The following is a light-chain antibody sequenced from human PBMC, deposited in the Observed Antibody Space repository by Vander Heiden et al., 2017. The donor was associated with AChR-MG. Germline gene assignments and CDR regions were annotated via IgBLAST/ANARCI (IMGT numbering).Light chain of an antibody. CDR3: LSYTSRTTWV. J-gene: IGLJ3*02. CDR2: DVT. CDR1: SSDVVSSQY. Sequence: QSALTQPASVSGYPGQSITISCIGSSSDVVSSQYVSWYQQHPGKPPQLLIYDVTVRPSGVSNRFSGSKSGNTASLTISDLQTEDEADYYCLSYTSRTTWVFGGGTTLTVL. V-gene: IGLV2-14*03.